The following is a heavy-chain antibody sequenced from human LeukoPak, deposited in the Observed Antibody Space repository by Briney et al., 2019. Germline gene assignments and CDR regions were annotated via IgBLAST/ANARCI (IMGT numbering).Heavy chain of an antibody. CDR2: ISSSGSTI. CDR1: GFTFRSYE. Sequence: GGSLRLSCAASGFTFRSYEMNWVRQAPGKGLEWVSYISSSGSTIYYADSVKGRFTISRDNAKNSLYLQMNSLRAEDTAVYYCARSGLYDFWSGYYGHYYYGMDVWGQGTTVTVSS. CDR3: ARSGLYDFWSGYYGHYYYGMDV. V-gene: IGHV3-48*03. D-gene: IGHD3-3*01. J-gene: IGHJ6*02.